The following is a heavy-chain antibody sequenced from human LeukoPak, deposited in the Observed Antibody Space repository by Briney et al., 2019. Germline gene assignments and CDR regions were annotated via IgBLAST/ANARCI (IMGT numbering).Heavy chain of an antibody. CDR1: GFIFSDHY. V-gene: IGHV3-72*01. CDR2: TRYKANSYTK. Sequence: AGTLRLSCAASGFIFSDHYMDWVRQAPGKGREGVSRTRYKANSYTKEYAASVKGRFTISRNDSKNSLYLKMNSLKTEDTAVYFCARVACSSTTCYRRAFDIWGQGTMVTVSS. CDR3: ARVACSSTTCYRRAFDI. D-gene: IGHD2-2*01. J-gene: IGHJ3*02.